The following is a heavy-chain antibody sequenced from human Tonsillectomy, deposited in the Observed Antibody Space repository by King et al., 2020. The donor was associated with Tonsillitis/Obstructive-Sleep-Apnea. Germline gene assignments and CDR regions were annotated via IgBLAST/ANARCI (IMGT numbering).Heavy chain of an antibody. Sequence: QLVQSGAEVKKPGSSVKVSCKASGGTFSSYAISWVRQAPGQGLECMGGSIPIFGTANYAQKFQGRVTITADESTSTAYMGLSSLRSEDTAVYYCARDSEAYWGGDCSDAFDIWGQGTMVTVSS. CDR3: ARDSEAYWGGDCSDAFDI. CDR2: SIPIFGTA. CDR1: GGTFSSYA. J-gene: IGHJ3*02. V-gene: IGHV1-69*12. D-gene: IGHD2-21*01.